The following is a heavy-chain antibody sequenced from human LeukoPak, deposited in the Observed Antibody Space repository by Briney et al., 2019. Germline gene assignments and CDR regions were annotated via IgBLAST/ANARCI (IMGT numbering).Heavy chain of an antibody. Sequence: VKPSETLSLTCSVSACSISSFYWGWIRQPPGKGREWIVYVYYSGSTNYNPSLKSRVTISVDTSKKQFSLKLSSVTAADTAVYYCARERAYCGADCYRYFDYWGQGTLVTVSS. D-gene: IGHD2-21*02. V-gene: IGHV4-59*12. CDR1: ACSISSFY. CDR3: ARERAYCGADCYRYFDY. J-gene: IGHJ4*02. CDR2: VYYSGST.